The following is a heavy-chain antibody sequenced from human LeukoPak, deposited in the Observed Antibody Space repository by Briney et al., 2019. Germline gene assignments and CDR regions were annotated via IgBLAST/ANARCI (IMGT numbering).Heavy chain of an antibody. J-gene: IGHJ3*02. Sequence: SVKVSCKASEATFSSYAISWFGQPPEQGLKWMGGIIPIFGTANYAQKFQGRVTITADESTSTAYMELSSLRSEDTAVYYCAELRSTYCGGDCYAFDIWGQGTMVTVSS. CDR3: AELRSTYCGGDCYAFDI. CDR1: EATFSSYA. D-gene: IGHD2-21*02. V-gene: IGHV1-69*13. CDR2: IIPIFGTA.